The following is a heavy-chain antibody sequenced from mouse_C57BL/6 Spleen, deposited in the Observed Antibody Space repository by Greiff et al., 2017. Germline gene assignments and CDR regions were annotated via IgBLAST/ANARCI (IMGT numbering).Heavy chain of an antibody. V-gene: IGHV1-62-2*01. D-gene: IGHD1-1*01. Sequence: VQLQQSGAELVKPGASVKLSCKASGYTFTEYTIHWVKQRSGQGLEWIGWFYPGSGSIKYNEKVKDKATLTADKSSRPVYMELSRLTSEDSAVYFGVRHGERYCVSISYGDDWGTGTTLTVSS. CDR2: FYPGSGSI. CDR1: GYTFTEYT. J-gene: IGHJ2*01. CDR3: VRHGERYCVSISYGDD.